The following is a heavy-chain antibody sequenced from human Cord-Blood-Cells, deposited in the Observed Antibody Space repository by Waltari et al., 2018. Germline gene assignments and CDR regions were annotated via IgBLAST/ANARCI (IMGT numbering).Heavy chain of an antibody. J-gene: IGHJ5*02. D-gene: IGHD7-27*01. Sequence: QVQLQQWGAGLLKPSETLSLPCAVYGGSFSGYYWIWIRQPPGKGLEWIGEINHSGSTNYTPSLKSRVTISVDTSKNQFSLKLSSVTAADTAVYYCARESGDQDTGFDPWGQGTLVTVSS. CDR3: ARESGDQDTGFDP. CDR1: GGSFSGYY. CDR2: INHSGST. V-gene: IGHV4-34*01.